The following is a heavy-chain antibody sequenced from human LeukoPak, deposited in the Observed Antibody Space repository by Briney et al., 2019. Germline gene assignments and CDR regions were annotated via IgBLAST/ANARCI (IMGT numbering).Heavy chain of an antibody. V-gene: IGHV1-2*02. CDR3: ARADRLHGGPYLIGP. J-gene: IGHJ5*02. CDR1: GYSFTDYY. Sequence: SVKVSCKTSGYSFTDYYMHWVRQAPGQGLEWMGWINPNSGGTSSAQKFQGRVTMTRDTSITTVYMEVSWLTSDDTAIYYCARADRLHGGPYLIGPWGQGTLVTVSS. D-gene: IGHD2-21*01. CDR2: INPNSGGT.